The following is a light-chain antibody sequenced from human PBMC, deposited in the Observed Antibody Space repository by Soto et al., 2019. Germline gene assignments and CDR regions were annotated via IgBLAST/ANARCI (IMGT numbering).Light chain of an antibody. CDR1: QSLVYSDGHTD. CDR2: KVS. CDR3: MQETHCPPYS. J-gene: IGKJ2*03. V-gene: IGKV2-30*01. Sequence: VVLPQSPLSLPVTLGQPASISCRSSQSLVYSDGHTDVNWFQQRPGQSPRRLIYKVSDRDSGVPDRFSGSGSGSDFTLQISRVEAEDVGVYYCMQETHCPPYSFGQGNKLEIK.